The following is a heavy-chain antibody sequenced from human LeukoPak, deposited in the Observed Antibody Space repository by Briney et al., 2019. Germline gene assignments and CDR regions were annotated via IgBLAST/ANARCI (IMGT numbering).Heavy chain of an antibody. D-gene: IGHD3-22*01. J-gene: IGHJ4*02. V-gene: IGHV3-74*01. CDR3: ARGSNYGSSGPDY. CDR1: GFTLSRYW. Sequence: TGGSVRLSCAASGFTLSRYWMHWVRQAPGKGLVWVSRISSDGSSTNYADSVRGRFTISRDNAKNTLYLQMNSLRAEDTAVYYCARGSNYGSSGPDYWGQGTLVTVSS. CDR2: ISSDGSST.